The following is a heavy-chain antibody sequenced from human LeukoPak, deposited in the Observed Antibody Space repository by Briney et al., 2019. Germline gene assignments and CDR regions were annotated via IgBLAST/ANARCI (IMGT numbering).Heavy chain of an antibody. V-gene: IGHV4-39*01. CDR1: GGSISSSSYY. CDR3: ARPDDYGDYWYFDL. CDR2: IYYRGST. Sequence: SETLSLTCTVSGGSISSSSYYWGWIRQPPGKGLEWIGSIYYRGSTYYNPSLKSRVTISVDTSKNQFSLKLSSVTTADTAVCYCARPDDYGDYWYFDLWGRGTLVTVSS. J-gene: IGHJ2*01. D-gene: IGHD4-17*01.